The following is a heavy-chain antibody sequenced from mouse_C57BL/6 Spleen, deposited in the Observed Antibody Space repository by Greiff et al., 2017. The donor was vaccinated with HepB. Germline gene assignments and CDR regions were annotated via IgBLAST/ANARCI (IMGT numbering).Heavy chain of an antibody. CDR1: GFTFSDYG. V-gene: IGHV5-17*01. J-gene: IGHJ1*03. CDR3: ARYSPYWYFDV. CDR2: ISSGSSTI. Sequence: VQLKESGGGLVKPGGSLKLSCAASGFTFSDYGMHWVRQAPEKGLEWVAYISSGSSTIYYADTVKGRFTISRDNAKNTLFLQMTSLRSEDTAMYYCARYSPYWYFDVWGTGTTVTVSS.